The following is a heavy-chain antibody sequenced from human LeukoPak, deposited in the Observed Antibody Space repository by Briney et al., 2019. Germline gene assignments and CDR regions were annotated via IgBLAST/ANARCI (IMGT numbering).Heavy chain of an antibody. D-gene: IGHD3-16*01. V-gene: IGHV1-46*01. CDR1: GYTFTNSY. Sequence: GASVTVSCKASGYTFTNSYIQWVRQAPGQGLEWMGIINPSGGSTSYAQKFQGRVTVTRDTSTSTVYMELSSLRSDDTGVYCWAREGGGRRFDYWGQGTLVTVSS. CDR3: AREGGGRRFDY. J-gene: IGHJ4*02. CDR2: INPSGGST.